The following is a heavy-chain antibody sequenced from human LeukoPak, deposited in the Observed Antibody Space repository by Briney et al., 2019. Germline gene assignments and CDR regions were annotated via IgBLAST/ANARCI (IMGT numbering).Heavy chain of an antibody. V-gene: IGHV3-53*04. J-gene: IGHJ4*02. CDR3: ASLYSSGWDHFDY. D-gene: IGHD6-19*01. Sequence: GGFLRLSCAASGFTVSSNYMSWVRQAPGKGLEWVSVIYSGGSTYYADSVKGRFTISRHNSKNTLYLQMNSLRAEDTAVYYCASLYSSGWDHFDYWGQGTLVTVSS. CDR2: IYSGGST. CDR1: GFTVSSNY.